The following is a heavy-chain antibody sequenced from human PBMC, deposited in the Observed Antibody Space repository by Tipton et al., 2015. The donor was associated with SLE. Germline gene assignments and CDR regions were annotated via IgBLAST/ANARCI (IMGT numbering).Heavy chain of an antibody. Sequence: TLSLTCTVSGDSISSSSSSSYYWGWIRQPPGNGLEWIGNIYYSGDTSYNPSLNSRVTISVDTSKNQFSLKLASVTAADTAMYYCARHEFWGGALYFDRWGQGTLATVSS. V-gene: IGHV4-39*01. CDR3: ARHEFWGGALYFDR. J-gene: IGHJ4*02. D-gene: IGHD3-3*01. CDR2: IYYSGDT. CDR1: GDSISSSSSSSYY.